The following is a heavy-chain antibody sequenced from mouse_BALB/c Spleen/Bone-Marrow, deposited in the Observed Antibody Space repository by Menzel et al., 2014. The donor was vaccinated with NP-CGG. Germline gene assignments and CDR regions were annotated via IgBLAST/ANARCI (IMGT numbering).Heavy chain of an antibody. CDR1: GFTFSSYA. J-gene: IGHJ1*01. CDR2: ISSGGSYT. Sequence: EVQLVESGGGLVQPGGSLKLSCAASGFTFSSYAMSWVRQSPEERLEWVAEISSGGSYTYYSDTATGRFTISRDNVKYTQFLKMSSLRAEDAAMYRGAGDNGAYGWYFDVWGAGTTVTVSS. D-gene: IGHD2-13*01. V-gene: IGHV5-9-4*01. CDR3: AGDNGAYGWYFDV.